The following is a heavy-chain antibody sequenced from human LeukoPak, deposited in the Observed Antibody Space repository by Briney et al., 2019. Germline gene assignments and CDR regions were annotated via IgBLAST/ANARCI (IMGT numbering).Heavy chain of an antibody. V-gene: IGHV3-53*01. J-gene: IGHJ4*02. CDR2: IYSGGNT. D-gene: IGHD3-22*01. CDR3: ATPYDSTSYYPLTY. CDR1: GFTVSSNY. Sequence: GGSLRLSCAVSGFTVSSNYMNWVRQAPGKGLEWVSIIYSGGNTYYADSVKGRFTISRDNSKNTLYLQVKSLRAEDTAVYYCATPYDSTSYYPLTYWGQGTLVTVSS.